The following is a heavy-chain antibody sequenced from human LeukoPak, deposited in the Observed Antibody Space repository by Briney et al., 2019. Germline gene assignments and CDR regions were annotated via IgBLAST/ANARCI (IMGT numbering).Heavy chain of an antibody. J-gene: IGHJ4*02. CDR2: IYYTGST. V-gene: IGHV4-59*12. CDR1: GDSISSDY. CDR3: ARGRYSSGWTVDY. Sequence: PSETLSLTCAVSGDSISSDYWSWVRQPPGKGLEWIGYIYYTGSTNYNPALKSRVTISVDTSKNQFSLKLNSVTAADTAVYYCARGRYSSGWTVDYWGQGTLVTVSS. D-gene: IGHD6-19*01.